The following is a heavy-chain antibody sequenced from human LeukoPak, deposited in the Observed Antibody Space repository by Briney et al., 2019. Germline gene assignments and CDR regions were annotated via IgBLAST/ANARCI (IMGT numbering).Heavy chain of an antibody. CDR2: ISAYNGNT. D-gene: IGHD1-26*01. V-gene: IGHV1-18*04. CDR1: GYTFTSYY. J-gene: IGHJ4*02. Sequence: GASVKVSCKASGYTFTSYYMHWVRQAPGQGLEWMGWISAYNGNTNYAQKLQGRVTMTTDTSTSTAYMELRSLRDDDTVVFYCARGGGSYLPPDYWGQGTLVTVSS. CDR3: ARGGGSYLPPDY.